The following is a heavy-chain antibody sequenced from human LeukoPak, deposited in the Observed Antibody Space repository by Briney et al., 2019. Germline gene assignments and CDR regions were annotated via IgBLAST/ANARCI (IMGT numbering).Heavy chain of an antibody. Sequence: ASVKVSCKASGYTFTGYYMHRVRQAPGQGLEWMGWINPNSGGTNYAQKFQGRVTMTRDTSISTAYMELSRLRSDDTAVYYCAREGPDRGALEAFDIWGQGTMVTVSS. D-gene: IGHD4-17*01. CDR3: AREGPDRGALEAFDI. J-gene: IGHJ3*02. V-gene: IGHV1-2*02. CDR2: INPNSGGT. CDR1: GYTFTGYY.